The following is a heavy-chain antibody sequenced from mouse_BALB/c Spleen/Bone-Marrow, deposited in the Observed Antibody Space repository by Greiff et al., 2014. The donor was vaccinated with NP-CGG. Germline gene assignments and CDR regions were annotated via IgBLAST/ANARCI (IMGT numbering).Heavy chain of an antibody. CDR1: GYTFTSYW. Sequence: LQQSGSELVRPGASVKLSCKASGYTFTSYWIHWVKQRPGRGLEWIGNIYPGSGTINYDEKFKNKATLTVDTSSSIAYMQLSSLTSEDSAVYYCRCYDYTMDYWGQGTSVTVSS. V-gene: IGHV1S22*01. J-gene: IGHJ4*01. D-gene: IGHD1-1*01. CDR2: IYPGSGTI. CDR3: RCYDYTMDY.